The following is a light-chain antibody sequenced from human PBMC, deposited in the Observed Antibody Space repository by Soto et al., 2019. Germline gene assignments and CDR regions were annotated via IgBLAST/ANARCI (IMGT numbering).Light chain of an antibody. CDR3: QHYNSYYQA. V-gene: IGKV1-5*01. CDR1: QSISSW. Sequence: DIQMTQSPSTLSASVGDRVTITCRASQSISSWLAWYQQKPGKAPKLLISDAANLESGVPSRFSGSGSGTEFTLTISSLQPDDFATYYCQHYNSYYQAFGQGTTVEIK. CDR2: DAA. J-gene: IGKJ1*01.